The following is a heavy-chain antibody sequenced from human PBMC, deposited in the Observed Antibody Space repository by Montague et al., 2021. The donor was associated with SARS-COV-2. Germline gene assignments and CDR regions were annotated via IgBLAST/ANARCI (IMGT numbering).Heavy chain of an antibody. V-gene: IGHV4-31*03. D-gene: IGHD4-11*01. CDR3: AASGRRGYSNPFHH. CDR1: GDSITSGGYF. J-gene: IGHJ4*02. CDR2: IPYSGST. Sequence: TLSLTCTVSGDSITSGGYFWNWIRQHPGKGLEYIGSIPYSGSTYYNPSLTSRVSISMDTSKNAFSLSLHSVTAADTAVYFCAASGRRGYSNPFHHCGRGSLVTVSS.